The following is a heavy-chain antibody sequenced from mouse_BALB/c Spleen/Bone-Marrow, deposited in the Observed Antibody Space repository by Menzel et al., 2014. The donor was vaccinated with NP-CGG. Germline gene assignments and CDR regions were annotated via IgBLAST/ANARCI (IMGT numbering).Heavy chain of an antibody. D-gene: IGHD2-14*01. CDR2: ISDGGSYT. CDR1: GFTFSDYY. Sequence: SGGGLVKPGGSLKLSCAASGFTFSDYYMYWVRQTPEKRLEWVATISDGGSYTYYPDSVKGRFTISRDNAKNNLYLQMSSLKSEDTAMYYCARDALYRYDGGYAMDYWGQGTSVTVSS. V-gene: IGHV5-4*02. J-gene: IGHJ4*01. CDR3: ARDALYRYDGGYAMDY.